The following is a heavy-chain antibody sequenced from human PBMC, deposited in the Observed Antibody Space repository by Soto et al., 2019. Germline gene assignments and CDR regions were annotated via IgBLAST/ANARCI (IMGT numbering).Heavy chain of an antibody. J-gene: IGHJ4*02. Sequence: GASVKVSCKASGYTFTSYYMHWVRQAPGQGLEWMGIINPTGGTTTYAPRFQGRATMTRDTSTSTVYMELSSLTSEDTAVYYCARDHLDRYYYDSSGYYPPDYWGQGTLVTVSS. CDR2: INPTGGTT. D-gene: IGHD3-22*01. CDR1: GYTFTSYY. CDR3: ARDHLDRYYYDSSGYYPPDY. V-gene: IGHV1-46*01.